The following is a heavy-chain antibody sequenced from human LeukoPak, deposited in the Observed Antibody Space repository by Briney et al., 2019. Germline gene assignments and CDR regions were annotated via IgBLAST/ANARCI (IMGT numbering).Heavy chain of an antibody. Sequence: GESLKISCKGSGYSFTSYWIGWVRQMPGKGLNGMGIIYPGDSDARYSPSFQGQVTISADKSISTASLQWSSLKASDTAMYYCARRRDLYSGSYYPFDYWGQGTLVTVSS. D-gene: IGHD1-26*01. J-gene: IGHJ4*02. CDR2: IYPGDSDA. CDR3: ARRRDLYSGSYYPFDY. CDR1: GYSFTSYW. V-gene: IGHV5-51*01.